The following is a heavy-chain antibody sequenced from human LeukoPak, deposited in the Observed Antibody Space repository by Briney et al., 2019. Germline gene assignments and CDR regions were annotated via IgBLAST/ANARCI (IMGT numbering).Heavy chain of an antibody. Sequence: SETLSLTCTVSGGSINSYYWSWIRQPPGKGLEWFGYIYYSGTTNYNPSLKSLVTISVDTSKNQFSLKLSSVTAADTAVYYCARGYSGSYYLDPSFDIWGQGTMVTVSS. CDR3: ARGYSGSYYLDPSFDI. D-gene: IGHD1-26*01. CDR1: GGSINSYY. J-gene: IGHJ3*02. V-gene: IGHV4-59*01. CDR2: IYYSGTT.